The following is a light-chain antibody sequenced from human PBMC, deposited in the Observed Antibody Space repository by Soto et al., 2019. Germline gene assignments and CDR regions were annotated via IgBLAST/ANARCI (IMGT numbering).Light chain of an antibody. CDR3: QQYTNWPYT. Sequence: EIVMMQSPATLSVSPRERATLSCRASQALGNNLAWYQHKPGQAHRLLIYGASTRATGVPVRFSGSGSETEFTLSISSLQSDDLAIYYCQQYTNWPYTFGQGTKLEIE. CDR1: QALGNN. V-gene: IGKV3-15*01. J-gene: IGKJ2*01. CDR2: GAS.